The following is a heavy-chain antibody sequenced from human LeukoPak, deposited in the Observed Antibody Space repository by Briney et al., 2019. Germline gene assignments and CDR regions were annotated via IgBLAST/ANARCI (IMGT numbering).Heavy chain of an antibody. D-gene: IGHD2-15*01. CDR2: ISGSGGST. CDR1: GFTFSSYA. CDR3: AKELDVVVVAATQVYYYGMDV. J-gene: IGHJ6*02. V-gene: IGHV3-23*01. Sequence: GGSLRLSCAASGFTFSSYAMSWVRQAPGKGLEWASVISGSGGSTYYADSVKGRFTISRDNSKNTLYLQMNSLRAEDTAVYYCAKELDVVVVAATQVYYYGMDVWGQGTTVTVSS.